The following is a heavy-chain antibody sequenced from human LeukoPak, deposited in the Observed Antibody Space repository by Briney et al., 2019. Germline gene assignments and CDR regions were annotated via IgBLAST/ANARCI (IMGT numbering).Heavy chain of an antibody. CDR3: ARVYRSSSGYCFDY. V-gene: IGHV3-7*01. Sequence: PGGSLRLSRAASGFTSSSYWMSWVRQAPGKGLEWVANIKQDGSEKYYVDSVKGRFTISRDNAKNSLYLQMNSLRAEDTAVYYCARVYRSSSGYCFDYWGQGTLVTVSS. J-gene: IGHJ4*02. CDR1: GFTSSSYW. CDR2: IKQDGSEK. D-gene: IGHD6-6*01.